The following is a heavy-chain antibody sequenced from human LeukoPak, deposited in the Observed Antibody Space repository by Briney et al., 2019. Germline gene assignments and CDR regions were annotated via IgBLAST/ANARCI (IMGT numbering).Heavy chain of an antibody. CDR1: GGSISSSSYY. CDR2: IYYSGST. D-gene: IGHD3-10*01. Sequence: PSETLSLTCTVSGGSISSSSYYWGWIRQPPGKGLEWIGSIYYSGSTYYNPSLKSRVTISVDTSKNQFSLKLSSVTAADTAVYYCASFLWFGTRRAFDIWGQGTMVTVSS. V-gene: IGHV4-39*07. J-gene: IGHJ3*02. CDR3: ASFLWFGTRRAFDI.